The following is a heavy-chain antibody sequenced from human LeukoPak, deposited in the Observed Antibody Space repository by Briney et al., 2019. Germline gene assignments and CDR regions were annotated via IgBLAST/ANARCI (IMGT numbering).Heavy chain of an antibody. CDR3: ARHYGSGSFYYYYGMDV. D-gene: IGHD3-10*01. CDR1: GYTFTSYD. Sequence: GESLKISCKGSGYTFTSYDINWVRQATGQGLEWMGWMNPNSGNTGYAQKFQGRVTMTRNTSISTAYMELSSLRSEDTAVYYCARHYGSGSFYYYYGMDVWGQGTTVTVSS. CDR2: MNPNSGNT. J-gene: IGHJ6*02. V-gene: IGHV1-8*01.